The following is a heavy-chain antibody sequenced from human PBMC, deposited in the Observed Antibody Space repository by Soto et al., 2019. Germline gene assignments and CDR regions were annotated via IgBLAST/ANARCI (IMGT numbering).Heavy chain of an antibody. CDR3: ARLSGYSYGQNFDY. CDR2: ILPVDSRT. D-gene: IGHD5-18*01. V-gene: IGHV5-51*01. CDR1: GYKFIDYW. Sequence: GESLKISCETSGYKFIDYWIAWVRQMPGKGLEWMGIILPVDSRTRYSPSFQGQVTISADKSISTAYLQWGSLKASDTAMYYCARLSGYSYGQNFDYWGQGTLVTVSS. J-gene: IGHJ4*02.